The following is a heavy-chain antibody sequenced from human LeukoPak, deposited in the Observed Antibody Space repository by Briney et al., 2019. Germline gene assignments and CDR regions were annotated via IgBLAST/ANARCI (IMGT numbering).Heavy chain of an antibody. J-gene: IGHJ4*02. CDR2: MNPNSGNT. CDR3: ARVWTYYDFWSGYYPTYFDY. V-gene: IGHV1-8*01. CDR1: GYTFTSYD. D-gene: IGHD3-3*01. Sequence: ASVTVSCKASGYTFTSYDINWVRQATGQGLEWMGWMNPNSGNTGYAQKFQGRVTMTRNTSISTAYMELSSLRSEDTAVYYCARVWTYYDFWSGYYPTYFDYWGQGTLVTVSS.